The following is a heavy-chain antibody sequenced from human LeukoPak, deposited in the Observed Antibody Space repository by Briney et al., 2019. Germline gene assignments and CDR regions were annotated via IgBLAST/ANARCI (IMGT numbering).Heavy chain of an antibody. D-gene: IGHD3-10*01. CDR3: ARDPYYYGSGSYATYYYYYMDV. Sequence: ASVKVSCKASGGTFSSYAISWVRQAPGQGLEWMGGIIPIFGTADYAQKFQGRVTITADESTSTAYMELSSLRSEDTAVYYCARDPYYYGSGSYATYYYYYMDVWGKATTLTVSS. V-gene: IGHV1-69*13. CDR1: GGTFSSYA. J-gene: IGHJ6*03. CDR2: IIPIFGTA.